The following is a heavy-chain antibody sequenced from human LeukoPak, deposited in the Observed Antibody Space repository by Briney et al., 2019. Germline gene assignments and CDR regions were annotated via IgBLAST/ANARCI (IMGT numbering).Heavy chain of an antibody. CDR2: INSDGSST. V-gene: IGHV3-74*01. Sequence: GGSLRLSCAASGFTFSSYWMHWVRQAPGKGLVWVSRINSDGSSTSYADSVKGRFTISRDNSKNTLYLQMNSLRVEDTAVYYCAKGGPPTGASPRPWDFNYWGQGTLVTVSS. J-gene: IGHJ4*02. CDR3: AKGGPPTGASPRPWDFNY. D-gene: IGHD1-26*01. CDR1: GFTFSSYW.